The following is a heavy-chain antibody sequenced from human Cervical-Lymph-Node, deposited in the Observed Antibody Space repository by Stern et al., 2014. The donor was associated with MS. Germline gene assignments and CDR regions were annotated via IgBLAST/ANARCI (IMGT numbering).Heavy chain of an antibody. J-gene: IGHJ4*02. D-gene: IGHD3-10*01. Sequence: EVQLVQSGGGLVQPGGSLKLSCVASGIIFSGTRMHWVRQASGKGLEWIGRIRIRANGQPTVYTASVKARFTISRDDSKNTAYLQMNSLKTEDTAVYYCVSDGSGWRNWGQGTLVTVSS. CDR1: GIIFSGTR. CDR3: VSDGSGWRN. CDR2: IRIRANGQPT. V-gene: IGHV3-73*01.